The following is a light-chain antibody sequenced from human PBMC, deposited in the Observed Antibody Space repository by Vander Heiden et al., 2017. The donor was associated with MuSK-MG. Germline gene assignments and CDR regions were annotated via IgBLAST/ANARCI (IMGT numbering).Light chain of an antibody. J-gene: IGKJ5*01. V-gene: IGKV3-11*01. CDR3: QQRSNWPIT. CDR1: QSVSSY. Sequence: EIVLTQSPATLSLSPGERATLSCRASQSVSSYLAWYQQKPGQAPRLLIYDASNRATGIPARFSGSGSGTDFTLTISSREPEDFAVYYCQQRSNWPITFGKGTRLEIK. CDR2: DAS.